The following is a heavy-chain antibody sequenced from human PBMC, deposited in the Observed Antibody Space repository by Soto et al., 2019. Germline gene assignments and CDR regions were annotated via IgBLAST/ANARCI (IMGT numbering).Heavy chain of an antibody. Sequence: QVQLQESGPGLVKPSGTLSLTCAVSGVSISIPNWWAWVRQAPGKGLEWIGEIDHSGTTNYNPSLNSRVNISLDRSKNQFSLRLSSVAAADTAVYFCARGKFYAFDIWGQGTMVTVSS. CDR2: IDHSGTT. CDR1: GVSISIPNW. V-gene: IGHV4-4*02. J-gene: IGHJ3*02. CDR3: ARGKFYAFDI.